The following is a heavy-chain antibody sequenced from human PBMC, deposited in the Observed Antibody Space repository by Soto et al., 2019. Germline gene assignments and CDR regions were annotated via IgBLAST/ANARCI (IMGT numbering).Heavy chain of an antibody. CDR1: GFTFDDYV. Sequence: GGSLRLSCAASGFTFDDYVMHWVRQAPGKGLEWVSGISWNSGSIGYADSVKGRFTISRDNAKNSLYLQMNSLRAEDTALYYCAKVERHMDDAFDIWGQGTMVTVSS. V-gene: IGHV3-9*01. J-gene: IGHJ3*02. CDR2: ISWNSGSI. D-gene: IGHD1-1*01. CDR3: AKVERHMDDAFDI.